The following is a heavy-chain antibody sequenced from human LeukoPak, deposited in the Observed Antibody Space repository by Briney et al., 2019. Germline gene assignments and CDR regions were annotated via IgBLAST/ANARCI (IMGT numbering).Heavy chain of an antibody. D-gene: IGHD3-3*01. CDR2: ISGSGGST. CDR3: AKDDSGYYGYFDY. J-gene: IGHJ4*02. V-gene: IGHV3-23*01. Sequence: AGGSLRLSCAASGFTFSSYAMSWVRQAPGKGLEWVSAISGSGGSTYYADSVKGRFTISRDNSKNTLYLQMNSLRAEDTAVYYCAKDDSGYYGYFDYWGQGTLVTVPS. CDR1: GFTFSSYA.